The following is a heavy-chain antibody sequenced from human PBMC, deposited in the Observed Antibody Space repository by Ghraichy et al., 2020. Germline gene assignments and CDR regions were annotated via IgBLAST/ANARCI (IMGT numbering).Heavy chain of an antibody. CDR1: GFTLSSFA. V-gene: IGHV3-30*04. D-gene: IGHD6-19*01. Sequence: GESLNISCAASGFTLSSFAMHWVRQAPGKGLEWVAGISYDGSSKYYADSVKGRFTISRDNSKNTLYLQMNSLRAEDTAVYYCARDWQAVAVFLYFQHWGQGTLVSVSS. J-gene: IGHJ1*01. CDR3: ARDWQAVAVFLYFQH. CDR2: ISYDGSSK.